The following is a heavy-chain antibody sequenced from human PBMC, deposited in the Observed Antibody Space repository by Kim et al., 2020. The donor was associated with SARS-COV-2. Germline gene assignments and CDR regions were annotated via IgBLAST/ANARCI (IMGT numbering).Heavy chain of an antibody. CDR3: AREAPGITGTDNYFDY. J-gene: IGHJ4*02. CDR1: GYTFTGYY. Sequence: ASVKVSCKASGYTFTGYYIHWVRQAPGQGLEWMGRINPKSGGTNYAQKFQGRVTKTRDTSISTAYMELSRLRSDDTAVYYCAREAPGITGTDNYFDYWGQGTLVTVSS. D-gene: IGHD1-20*01. CDR2: INPKSGGT. V-gene: IGHV1-2*06.